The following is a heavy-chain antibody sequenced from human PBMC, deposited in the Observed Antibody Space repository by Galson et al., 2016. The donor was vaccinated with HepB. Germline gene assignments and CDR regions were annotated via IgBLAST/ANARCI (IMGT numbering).Heavy chain of an antibody. CDR2: IDSYGTTT. V-gene: IGHV3-74*01. Sequence: SLRLSCAGSGFPFSSYWIHWVRQAPGKGLVWVSRIDSYGTTTCYADSVKGRFTISRDNAEKMVYLQVNSLRDEDTAVYYCVLPPGASGPYGLKVWGRGTTVNVSS. D-gene: IGHD2-15*01. CDR1: GFPFSSYW. CDR3: VLPPGASGPYGLKV. J-gene: IGHJ6*04.